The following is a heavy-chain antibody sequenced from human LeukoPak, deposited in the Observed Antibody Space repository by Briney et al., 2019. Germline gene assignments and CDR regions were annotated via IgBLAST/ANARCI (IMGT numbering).Heavy chain of an antibody. J-gene: IGHJ4*02. CDR3: ARARGYSYGYEDY. CDR1: GYTLTNYD. CDR2: MNPNSGNT. D-gene: IGHD5-18*01. V-gene: IGHV1-8*01. Sequence: ASVKVSCKASGYTLTNYDINWVRQATGQGLEWMGWMNPNSGNTGYAQKFQGRVTMTRNTSIRTAYMELSSLRSEDTAVYYCARARGYSYGYEDYWGQGTLVTVSS.